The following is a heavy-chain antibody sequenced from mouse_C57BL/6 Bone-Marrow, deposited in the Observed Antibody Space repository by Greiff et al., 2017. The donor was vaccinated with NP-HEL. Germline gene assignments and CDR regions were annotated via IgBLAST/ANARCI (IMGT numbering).Heavy chain of an antibody. D-gene: IGHD2-12*01. Sequence: QVHVKQPGAELVKPGASVKMSCKASGYTFTSYWITWVKQRPGQGLAWIGDIYPGSGSTNYNEKFKSKATLTVDTSSSTAYMQLSSLTSEDSAVYYCAGYSQAYWGQGTLVTVSA. V-gene: IGHV1-55*01. CDR1: GYTFTSYW. CDR3: AGYSQAY. J-gene: IGHJ3*01. CDR2: IYPGSGST.